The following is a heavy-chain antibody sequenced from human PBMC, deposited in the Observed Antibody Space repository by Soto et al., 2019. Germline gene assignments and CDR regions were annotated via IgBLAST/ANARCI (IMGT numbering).Heavy chain of an antibody. CDR3: ARQLYYSDSSGFGY. CDR2: INGDGRST. V-gene: IGHV3-74*01. Sequence: EVQVVESGGGLVQPGGSLRLSCAGSGFTLSSYWMHWVRQAPGKGLVWVSRINGDGRSTSYADSVKGRFTISRDNAKSTLYLQMNSLRVEDTAVYYCARQLYYSDSSGFGYWGQGTLVTVSS. CDR1: GFTLSSYW. D-gene: IGHD3-22*01. J-gene: IGHJ4*02.